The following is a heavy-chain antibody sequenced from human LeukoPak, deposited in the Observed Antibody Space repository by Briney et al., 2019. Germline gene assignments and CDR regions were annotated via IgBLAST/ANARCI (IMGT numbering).Heavy chain of an antibody. J-gene: IGHJ4*02. CDR2: IISILGIA. Sequence: ASVKVSCKASGGTFSSYTISWVRQAPGQGLEWMGRIISILGIANYAQKFQGRVTITADKSTSTAYMELSSLRSEDTAVYYCARVGAYCGGDCYPFDYWGQGTLVTVSS. CDR3: ARVGAYCGGDCYPFDY. V-gene: IGHV1-69*02. D-gene: IGHD2-21*02. CDR1: GGTFSSYT.